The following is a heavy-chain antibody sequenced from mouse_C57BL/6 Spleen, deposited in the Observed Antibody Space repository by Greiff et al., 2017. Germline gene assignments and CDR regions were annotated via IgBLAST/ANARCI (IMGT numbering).Heavy chain of an antibody. V-gene: IGHV1-52*01. CDR3: ARERYYGSSSAWFAY. J-gene: IGHJ3*01. Sequence: QVQLQQPGAELVRPGSSVKLSCKASGYTFTSYWMHWVKQRPIQGLEWIGNIDPYDSETPYNTNFKDKAPLTVDKSSSTAYMQLSSLTSEDAAVYYCARERYYGSSSAWFAYWGQGTLVTVSA. D-gene: IGHD1-1*01. CDR2: IDPYDSET. CDR1: GYTFTSYW.